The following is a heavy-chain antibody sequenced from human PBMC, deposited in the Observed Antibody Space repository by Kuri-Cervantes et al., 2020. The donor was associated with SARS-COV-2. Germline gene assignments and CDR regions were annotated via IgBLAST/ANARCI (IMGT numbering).Heavy chain of an antibody. V-gene: IGHV1-18*01. J-gene: IGHJ4*02. CDR3: ARDAPMVRGAPHDY. Sequence: ASVKVSCKASGGTFSSYAISWVRQAPGQGHEWMGWISAYNGNTNYAQKLQGRVTMTTDTSTSTAYMEMRSLRSDDTAVYYCARDAPMVRGAPHDYWGQGTLVTVSS. D-gene: IGHD3-10*01. CDR2: ISAYNGNT. CDR1: GGTFSSYA.